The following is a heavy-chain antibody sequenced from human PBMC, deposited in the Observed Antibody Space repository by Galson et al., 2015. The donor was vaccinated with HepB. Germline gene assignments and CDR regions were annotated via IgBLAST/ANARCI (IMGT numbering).Heavy chain of an antibody. V-gene: IGHV3-23*01. CDR2: ISGSGGDT. D-gene: IGHD6-19*01. CDR3: AKDPWGYNSGWTGTFDI. J-gene: IGHJ3*02. Sequence: SLRLSGAASGFSFRDYAMTWVRQAPGKGLEWVSTISGSGGDTLYADSVKGRFIISRDNSKNTLYLEMNSLRVDDTAVYSCAKDPWGYNSGWTGTFDIWGQGTLVTVSS. CDR1: GFSFRDYA.